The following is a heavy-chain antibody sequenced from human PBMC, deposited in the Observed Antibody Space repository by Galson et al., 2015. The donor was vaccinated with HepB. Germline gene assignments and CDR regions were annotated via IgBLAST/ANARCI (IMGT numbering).Heavy chain of an antibody. CDR3: ASTRRDYGDYGAWNYFDY. V-gene: IGHV3-30*04. D-gene: IGHD4-17*01. CDR2: ISNDGNNK. J-gene: IGHJ4*02. Sequence: SLRLSCAASGITFNTYSMHWVRQAPGKGLEWVTIISNDGNNKYSADSVKGRFIVSRDNSRNTLSLQMNSLRAEDTAVYYCASTRRDYGDYGAWNYFDYWGQGTLVTVSS. CDR1: GITFNTYS.